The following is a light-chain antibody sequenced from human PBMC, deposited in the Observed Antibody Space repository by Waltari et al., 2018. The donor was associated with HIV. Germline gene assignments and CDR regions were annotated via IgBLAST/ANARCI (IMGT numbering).Light chain of an antibody. Sequence: DIQMTQSPSSVSASVGDRVTITCRASQSIGRWLVWYQQTPGKAPKLLIYASSTLQPGVQSRFSGSGSGTSFDLTITSLQPEDFATYYCQQASSLPLTFGGGTKVEIK. CDR2: ASS. CDR3: QQASSLPLT. V-gene: IGKV1-12*01. CDR1: QSIGRW. J-gene: IGKJ4*01.